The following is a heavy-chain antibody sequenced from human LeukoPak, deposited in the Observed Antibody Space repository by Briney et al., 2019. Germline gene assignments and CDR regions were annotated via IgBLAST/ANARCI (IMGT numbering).Heavy chain of an antibody. Sequence: PSETLSLTCTVSGGSISSYYWSWIRQPPGKGLEWIGYIYYSGSTNYNPSLKSRVTMSVDTSKNQFSLKLSSVTAADTAVYYCAGEATALGYCSSTSCQPFDYWGQGTLVTVSS. CDR1: GGSISSYY. CDR2: IYYSGST. J-gene: IGHJ4*02. CDR3: AGEATALGYCSSTSCQPFDY. D-gene: IGHD2-2*01. V-gene: IGHV4-59*12.